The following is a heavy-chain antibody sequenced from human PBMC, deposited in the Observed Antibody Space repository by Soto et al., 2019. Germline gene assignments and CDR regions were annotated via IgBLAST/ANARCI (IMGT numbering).Heavy chain of an antibody. Sequence: SETLSLTCAVSGYSISSGYYWGWIRQPPGKGLEWIGSIYHSGSTYYNPSLKSRATISVDTSKNQFSLKLSSVTAADTAVYYCARAGYYGSGSYYKTPYYYYYGMDVWGQGTTVTVSS. V-gene: IGHV4-38-2*01. CDR1: GYSISSGYY. D-gene: IGHD3-10*01. J-gene: IGHJ6*02. CDR3: ARAGYYGSGSYYKTPYYYYYGMDV. CDR2: IYHSGST.